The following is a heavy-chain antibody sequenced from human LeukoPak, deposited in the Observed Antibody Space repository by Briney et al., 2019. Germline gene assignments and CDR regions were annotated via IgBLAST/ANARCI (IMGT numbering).Heavy chain of an antibody. Sequence: GGSLRLSCAASGFTVSRNYMSWVPQAPGKGLEWVSVIYSGGSTYYADSVKGRFTISRDNSKNTLYLQMNSLRAEDTAVYYCARAGGVVVCGDVSHRWGQGTMVTVSS. CDR3: ARAGGVVVCGDVSHR. CDR2: IYSGGST. D-gene: IGHD2-8*01. V-gene: IGHV3-66*01. J-gene: IGHJ3*01. CDR1: GFTVSRNY.